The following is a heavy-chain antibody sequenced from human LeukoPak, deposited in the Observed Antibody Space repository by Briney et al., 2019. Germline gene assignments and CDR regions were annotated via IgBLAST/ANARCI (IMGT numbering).Heavy chain of an antibody. CDR1: GGSVSSGSYY. CDR3: ARAQVRWRLVDY. Sequence: PSETLSLTCTVSGGSVSSGSYYWSWIRQPPGKGLEWIGEINHSGSTNYNPSLKSRVTISVDTSKNQFSLKLSSVTAADTAVYYCARAQVRWRLVDYWGQGTLVTVSS. V-gene: IGHV4-39*07. D-gene: IGHD2-21*01. J-gene: IGHJ4*02. CDR2: INHSGST.